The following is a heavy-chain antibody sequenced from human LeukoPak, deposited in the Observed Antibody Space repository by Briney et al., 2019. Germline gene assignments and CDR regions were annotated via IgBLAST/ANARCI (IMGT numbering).Heavy chain of an antibody. CDR1: GFTFSSYA. CDR3: AKDSVAGMCFDY. Sequence: PGGSLRLSCAASGFTFSSYAMSWVRQAPGKGLEWASAISGSGGSTYYADSVKGRFTISRDNSKNTLYLQMNSLRAEDTAVYYCAKDSVAGMCFDYWGQGTLVTVSS. J-gene: IGHJ4*02. CDR2: ISGSGGST. D-gene: IGHD6-19*01. V-gene: IGHV3-23*01.